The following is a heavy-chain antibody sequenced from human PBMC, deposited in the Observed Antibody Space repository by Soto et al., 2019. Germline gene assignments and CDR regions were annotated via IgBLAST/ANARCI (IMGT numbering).Heavy chain of an antibody. Sequence: QVQLVESGGGVVQPGRSLRLSCAASGFTFSSYGMHWVRQAPGKGLEWVAVIWYDGSNKYYADSVKGRFTISRDNSKNTLYLQMNSLRAEDTAVYYCARQNIKTLRAYYYYMDVWGKGTTVTVSS. CDR2: IWYDGSNK. CDR1: GFTFSSYG. D-gene: IGHD4-17*01. V-gene: IGHV3-33*01. CDR3: ARQNIKTLRAYYYYMDV. J-gene: IGHJ6*03.